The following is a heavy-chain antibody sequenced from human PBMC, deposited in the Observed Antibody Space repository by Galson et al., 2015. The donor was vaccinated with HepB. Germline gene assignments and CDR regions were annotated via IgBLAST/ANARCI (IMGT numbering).Heavy chain of an antibody. CDR2: IKQDGSEK. Sequence: SLRLSCAASGFTFATYGMTWVRQAPGKGLEWVANIKQDGSEKYYVDSVKGRFTISRDNARSSLNLQMNSLRVEDTAVYYCARGASITTRLGSAVYGMDVWGQGTTVTVSS. CDR1: GFTFATYG. J-gene: IGHJ6*02. CDR3: ARGASITTRLGSAVYGMDV. V-gene: IGHV3-7*03. D-gene: IGHD6-6*01.